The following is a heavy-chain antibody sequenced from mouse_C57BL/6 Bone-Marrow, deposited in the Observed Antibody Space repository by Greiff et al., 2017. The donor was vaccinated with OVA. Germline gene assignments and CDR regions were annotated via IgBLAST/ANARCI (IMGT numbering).Heavy chain of an antibody. CDR1: GFNIKDYY. D-gene: IGHD1-1*01. J-gene: IGHJ2*01. CDR2: IDPEDGET. V-gene: IGHV14-2*01. Sequence: VQLKESGAELVKPGASVKLSCTASGFNIKDYYMHWVKQRPEQGLEWIGRIDPEDGETKYAPKFQGKATITADTSSNTAYLQLSSLTSEDTAVYYCALITTVVATRDYWGQGTTLTVSS. CDR3: ALITTVVATRDY.